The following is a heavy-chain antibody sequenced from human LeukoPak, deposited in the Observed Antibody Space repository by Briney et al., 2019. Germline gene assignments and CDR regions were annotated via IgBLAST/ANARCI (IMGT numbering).Heavy chain of an antibody. J-gene: IGHJ4*02. Sequence: RGESLKISCKGSGYSFTSYWIGWVRQMPGKGLEWMGIIYPGDSDTRYSPSFQGQVTISADKSIRTAYLQWSSLKASDTAIYYCASSTTVTTHYFDFWGQGTQVTVSS. D-gene: IGHD4-17*01. CDR3: ASSTTVTTHYFDF. CDR1: GYSFTSYW. CDR2: IYPGDSDT. V-gene: IGHV5-51*01.